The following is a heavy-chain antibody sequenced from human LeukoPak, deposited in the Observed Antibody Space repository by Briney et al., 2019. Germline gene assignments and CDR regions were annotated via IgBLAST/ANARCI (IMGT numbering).Heavy chain of an antibody. Sequence: GESLKISCKGSGYGFSNYWIGWVRHMPGKGLEWMGMIYPADSDIRYSPSFQGQATISADKSISTAYLQWSSLKASDTAMYYCARQEYCSGGSCYTWFDPWGQGTLVTVSS. CDR1: GYGFSNYW. CDR3: ARQEYCSGGSCYTWFDP. CDR2: IYPADSDI. J-gene: IGHJ5*02. V-gene: IGHV5-51*01. D-gene: IGHD2-15*01.